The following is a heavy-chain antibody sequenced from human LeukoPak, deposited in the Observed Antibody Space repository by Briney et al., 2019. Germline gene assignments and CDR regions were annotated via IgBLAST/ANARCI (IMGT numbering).Heavy chain of an antibody. CDR3: ARVTGVATYYFDY. Sequence: GGSLRLSCAASGFTFSSYSMNWVRQAPGKGLEWVSYISSSGSTIYYADSVKGRFTISRDNAKNSLYLQMNSLRAEDTAVYYCARVTGVATYYFDYWGQGTLVTVSS. V-gene: IGHV3-48*04. CDR2: ISSSGSTI. D-gene: IGHD5-12*01. CDR1: GFTFSSYS. J-gene: IGHJ4*02.